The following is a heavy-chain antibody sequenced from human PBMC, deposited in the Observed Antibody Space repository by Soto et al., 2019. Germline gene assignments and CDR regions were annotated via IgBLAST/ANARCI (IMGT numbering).Heavy chain of an antibody. Sequence: SETLSLTCTVSGGSISSYYWSWIRQPAGKGLEWIGRIYTSGSTNYNPSLKSRVPMSVDTAKNQFSLKLSSVTAADTAVYYCAREKVGFYDFWSGYPVYFDYWGQGTLVTVSS. J-gene: IGHJ4*02. CDR2: IYTSGST. CDR1: GGSISSYY. CDR3: AREKVGFYDFWSGYPVYFDY. V-gene: IGHV4-4*07. D-gene: IGHD3-3*01.